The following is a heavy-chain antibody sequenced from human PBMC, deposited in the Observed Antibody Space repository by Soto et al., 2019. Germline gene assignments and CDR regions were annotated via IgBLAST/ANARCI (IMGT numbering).Heavy chain of an antibody. CDR3: ARDLDGYDSSGYLID. V-gene: IGHV1-46*01. D-gene: IGHD3-22*01. J-gene: IGHJ4*02. CDR1: GYTFTSYY. Sequence: QVQLVQSGAEVKKPGASVKVSCKASGYTFTSYYMHWVRQAPGQGLEWMGIINPSGGSTSYAQKFQGRVTMTRDTSTSTVYMELSSLRSEDTAVYYCARDLDGYDSSGYLIDWGQGTLVTVSS. CDR2: INPSGGST.